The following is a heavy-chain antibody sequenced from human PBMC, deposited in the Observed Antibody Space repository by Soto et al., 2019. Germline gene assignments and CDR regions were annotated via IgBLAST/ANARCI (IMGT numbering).Heavy chain of an antibody. D-gene: IGHD2-15*01. CDR3: ARVPAYTSGLDV. Sequence: EVQLVESGGGAIRPGGSLRLSCAASGFVISNSYMAWVRQAPGKGLEWVSTIYARGATFYADAVKGRFTISRDDPKNSLLLQMRSLRVEDTAIYYCARVPAYTSGLDVWGQGALVTVSS. J-gene: IGHJ4*02. CDR1: GFVISNSY. V-gene: IGHV3-53*01. CDR2: IYARGAT.